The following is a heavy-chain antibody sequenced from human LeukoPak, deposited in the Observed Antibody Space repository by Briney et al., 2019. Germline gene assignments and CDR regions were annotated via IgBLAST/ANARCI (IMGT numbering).Heavy chain of an antibody. V-gene: IGHV1-46*01. J-gene: IGHJ4*02. D-gene: IGHD1-1*01. CDR1: GYTFTNSY. Sequence: GASVKVSCKASGYTFTNSYIHWVRQAPGQVLEWMGLINPDGGNTSYAQNFQGRVTLTRDTSTSTVYMELSSLRSEDTAVYYCARDRGLNWLDYWGQGTLVTVSS. CDR3: ARDRGLNWLDY. CDR2: INPDGGNT.